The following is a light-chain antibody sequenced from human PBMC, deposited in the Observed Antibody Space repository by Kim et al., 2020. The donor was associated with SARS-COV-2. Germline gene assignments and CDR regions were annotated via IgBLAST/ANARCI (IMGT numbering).Light chain of an antibody. V-gene: IGKV3-15*01. Sequence: EIVMTQSPATLSVSPGERVTLSCRASQSVSSNLAWYQQKPGQAPRLLISGASTRATGIPARFSGSGSGTEFTLTISSLQSEDFAVYYCQQYNNWPPYTFGQGTKLEI. CDR1: QSVSSN. J-gene: IGKJ2*01. CDR3: QQYNNWPPYT. CDR2: GAS.